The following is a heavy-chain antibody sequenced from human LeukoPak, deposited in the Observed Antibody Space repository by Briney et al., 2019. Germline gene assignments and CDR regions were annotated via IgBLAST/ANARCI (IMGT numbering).Heavy chain of an antibody. Sequence: SETLSLTGTVSGGSISGYYWHWIRQPPGMGLEWIGYINYSGSTDYNPSLKSRVTISVDTSKNQFSLNLRSVTAADTAVYYCAREYSSFEYWGQGILVTVSS. V-gene: IGHV4-59*01. D-gene: IGHD3-22*01. CDR2: INYSGST. CDR1: GGSISGYY. CDR3: AREYSSFEY. J-gene: IGHJ4*02.